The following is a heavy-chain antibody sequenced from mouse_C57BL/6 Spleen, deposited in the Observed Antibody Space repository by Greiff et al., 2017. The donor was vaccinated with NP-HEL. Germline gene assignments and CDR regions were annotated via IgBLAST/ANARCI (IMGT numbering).Heavy chain of an antibody. V-gene: IGHV1-53*01. Sequence: VQLQQPGTELVKPGASVKLSCKASGYTFTSYWMHWVKQRPGQGLEWIGNINPSNGGTNYNEKFKSKATLTVDKSSSTAYMQLSSLTSEDSAVYYCARGGYDYDGDWYFDVWGTGTTVTVSS. CDR3: ARGGYDYDGDWYFDV. CDR1: GYTFTSYW. J-gene: IGHJ1*03. CDR2: INPSNGGT. D-gene: IGHD2-4*01.